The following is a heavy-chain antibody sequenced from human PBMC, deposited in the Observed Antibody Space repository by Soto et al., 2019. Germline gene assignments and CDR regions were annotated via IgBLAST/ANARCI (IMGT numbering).Heavy chain of an antibody. Sequence: ASVNVSCKYSGCTFTSYCISGVRQAPGQGREWMGWISAYNGNTNYAQKLQGRVTMTTDTSTSTAYMELRSLRSDDTAVYYCARDYYYGMDVWGQGTTVTVSS. J-gene: IGHJ6*02. CDR1: GCTFTSYC. V-gene: IGHV1-18*04. CDR2: ISAYNGNT. CDR3: ARDYYYGMDV.